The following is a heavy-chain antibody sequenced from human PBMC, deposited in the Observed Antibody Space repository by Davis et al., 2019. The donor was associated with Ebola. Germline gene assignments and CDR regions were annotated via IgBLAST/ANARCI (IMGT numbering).Heavy chain of an antibody. CDR2: ISWNSGSI. J-gene: IGHJ4*02. CDR3: AKADNYYGSGSYPDS. V-gene: IGHV3-9*01. D-gene: IGHD3-10*01. Sequence: SGFTFDDFAMHCVRQAPGKGLEWVPGISWNSGSIGYADCVKGRFTISRDNAKNSMYLQMNSLIAEDTAFYYCAKADNYYGSGSYPDSWGQGTQVTVSS. CDR1: GFTFDDFA.